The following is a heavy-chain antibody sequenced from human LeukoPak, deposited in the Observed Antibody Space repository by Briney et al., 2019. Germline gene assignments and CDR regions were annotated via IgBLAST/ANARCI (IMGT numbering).Heavy chain of an antibody. CDR2: IWYDGSNK. D-gene: IGHD6-13*01. CDR1: GFTFSSYG. V-gene: IGHV3-33*06. Sequence: GRSLRLSSAASGFTFSSYGMHWVRQAPGKGLEWVAVIWYDGSNKYYADSVKGRFTISRDNSKNTLYLQMNSLRAEDTAVYYCAKDMEQQLVSFSVDYWGQGTLVTVSS. J-gene: IGHJ4*02. CDR3: AKDMEQQLVSFSVDY.